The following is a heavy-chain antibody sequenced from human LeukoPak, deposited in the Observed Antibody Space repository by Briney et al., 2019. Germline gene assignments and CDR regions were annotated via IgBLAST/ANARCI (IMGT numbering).Heavy chain of an antibody. CDR3: ARDPPYYYDSSGYWVDY. V-gene: IGHV3-21*01. Sequence: GGSVRLSCAASGFTFSSYSMNWVRQAPGKGLEWVSSISSSSSYIYYADSVKGRFTISRDNAKNSLYLQMNSLRAEDTAVYYCARDPPYYYDSSGYWVDYWGQGTLVTVSS. D-gene: IGHD3-22*01. J-gene: IGHJ4*02. CDR2: ISSSSSYI. CDR1: GFTFSSYS.